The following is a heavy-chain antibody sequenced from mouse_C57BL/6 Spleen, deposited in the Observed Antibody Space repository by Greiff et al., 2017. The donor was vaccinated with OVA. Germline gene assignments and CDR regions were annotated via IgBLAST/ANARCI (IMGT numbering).Heavy chain of an antibody. CDR2: INYDGSST. J-gene: IGHJ4*01. V-gene: IGHV5-16*01. CDR1: GFTFSDSY. D-gene: IGHD2-4*01. Sequence: EVKLVESEGGLAQPGSSMTLSCTASGFTFSDSYMAWVRQVPEKGLEWVANINYDGSSTYYLDSLKSRFIISSDNAKNILYLQMSSLKSEDTATYYCSRARIYYDYDDAMDYWGQGTSVTVSS. CDR3: SRARIYYDYDDAMDY.